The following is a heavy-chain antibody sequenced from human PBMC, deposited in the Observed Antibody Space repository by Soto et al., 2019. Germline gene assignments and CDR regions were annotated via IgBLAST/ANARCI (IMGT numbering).Heavy chain of an antibody. J-gene: IGHJ4*02. V-gene: IGHV1-46*01. Sequence: APLKVSCKASGYTFTCNHVHWVRQAPGQGLEWIGIINPGGGTTNYAQKFRGRVTMARDTSTSTVYMDLSSLRSDDTAVYYCARDLAAADYWGREPWSPSPQ. CDR2: INPGGGTT. CDR3: ARDLAAADY. CDR1: GYTFTCNH. D-gene: IGHD6-13*01.